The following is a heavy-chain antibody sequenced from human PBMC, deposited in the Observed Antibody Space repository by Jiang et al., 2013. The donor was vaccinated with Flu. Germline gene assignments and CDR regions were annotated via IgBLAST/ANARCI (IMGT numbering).Heavy chain of an antibody. CDR3: ARQREKQWLAKQFDY. Sequence: PGLVKPSQTLSLTCTVSGGSISSGGYYWSWIRQHPGKGLEWIGYIYYSGSTYYNPSLKSRVTISVDTSKNQFSLKLSSVTAADTAVYYCARQREKQWLAKQFDYWGQGTLVTVSS. D-gene: IGHD6-19*01. CDR1: GGSISSGGYY. V-gene: IGHV4-31*03. CDR2: IYYSGST. J-gene: IGHJ4*02.